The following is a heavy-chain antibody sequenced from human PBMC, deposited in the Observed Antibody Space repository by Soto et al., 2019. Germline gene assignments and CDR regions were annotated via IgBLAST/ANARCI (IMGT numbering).Heavy chain of an antibody. CDR2: IIPIFGTA. Sequence: QVQLVQSGAEVKKPGSSVKVSCKASGGTFSSYAISWVRQAPGQGLEWMGGIIPIFGTANYAQKFQGRVTITADESTSTAYMELSSLRSEDTAVYYCARANYYDSSGYYPDAFDIWGQGTMVTVSS. CDR1: GGTFSSYA. CDR3: ARANYYDSSGYYPDAFDI. J-gene: IGHJ3*02. D-gene: IGHD3-22*01. V-gene: IGHV1-69*01.